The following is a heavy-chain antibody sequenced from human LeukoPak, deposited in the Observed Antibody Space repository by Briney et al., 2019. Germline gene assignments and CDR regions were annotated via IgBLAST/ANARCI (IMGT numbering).Heavy chain of an antibody. CDR3: AGPLGIQDAFDI. Sequence: WIRQPPGKGLEWIGSIYYSGSTYYNPSLKSRVTISVDTSKNQFSLKLSSVTAADTAVYYCAGPLGIQDAFDIWGQGTMVTVSS. CDR2: IYYSGST. V-gene: IGHV4-39*01. J-gene: IGHJ3*02. D-gene: IGHD7-27*01.